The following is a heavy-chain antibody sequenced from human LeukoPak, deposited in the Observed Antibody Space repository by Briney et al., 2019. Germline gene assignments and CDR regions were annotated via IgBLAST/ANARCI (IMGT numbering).Heavy chain of an antibody. CDR3: AREMATNPYDY. Sequence: ASVKVSCKASGYTFTSYYMHWVRQAPGQGLEWVGIINPSGGSTSYAQKFQGRVTMTRDTSTSTVYMELSSLRSEDTAVYYCAREMATNPYDYWGQGTLVTVSS. J-gene: IGHJ4*02. V-gene: IGHV1-46*01. CDR2: INPSGGST. D-gene: IGHD5-24*01. CDR1: GYTFTSYY.